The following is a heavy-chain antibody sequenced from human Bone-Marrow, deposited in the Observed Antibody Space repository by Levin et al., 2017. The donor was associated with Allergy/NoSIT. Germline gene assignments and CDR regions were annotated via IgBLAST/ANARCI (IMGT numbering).Heavy chain of an antibody. CDR1: GGSLTGDY. CDR3: ARVAYDTLTGYQYYFDS. D-gene: IGHD3-9*01. Sequence: KSSETLSLTCTVSGGSLTGDYWSWIRQPPGKGLEWIGYIYYGGTTNYNPSLMSRVTISVDTSKNQFSLRLSSVTAADTAVYYCARVAYDTLTGYQYYFDSWGQGTLVTVS. J-gene: IGHJ4*02. CDR2: IYYGGTT. V-gene: IGHV4-59*01.